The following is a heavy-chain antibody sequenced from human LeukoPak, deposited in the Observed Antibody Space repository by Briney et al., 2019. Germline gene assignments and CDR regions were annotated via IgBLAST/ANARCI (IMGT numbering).Heavy chain of an antibody. Sequence: GGSLRLSCAASGFTFSSYAMSWVRQAPGKGLEWVSAISGSGGSTYYADSVKGRFTIPRDNSKNTLYLQMNSLRAEDTAVYYCAKGPDGDYVGWFDPWGQGTLVTVSS. CDR2: ISGSGGST. J-gene: IGHJ5*02. CDR1: GFTFSSYA. V-gene: IGHV3-23*01. D-gene: IGHD4-17*01. CDR3: AKGPDGDYVGWFDP.